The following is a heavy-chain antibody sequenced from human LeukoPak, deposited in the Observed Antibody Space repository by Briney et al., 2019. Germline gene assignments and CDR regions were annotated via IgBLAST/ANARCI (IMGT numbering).Heavy chain of an antibody. CDR2: INPNSGGT. J-gene: IGHJ6*02. CDR3: ARKGCSSTSCYMSYYYYGMDV. D-gene: IGHD2-2*02. Sequence: ASVKVSCKASGYTFTRYYMHWVRQAPGQGLEWMGRINPNSGGTNYAQKFQGRVTMTRDTSISTAYMELSRLRSDDTAVYYCARKGCSSTSCYMSYYYYGMDVWGQGTTVTVSS. CDR1: GYTFTRYY. V-gene: IGHV1-2*06.